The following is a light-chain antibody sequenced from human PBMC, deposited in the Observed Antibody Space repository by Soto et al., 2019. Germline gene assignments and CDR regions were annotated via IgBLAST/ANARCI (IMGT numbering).Light chain of an antibody. CDR3: QQYGSSRFT. CDR2: GAS. CDR1: QSISSSY. Sequence: IVLTQSPGTLSLSPGERATLSCRASQSISSSYLAWYQQKPAQAPRLLVYGASSRATGIPDRFSGSGSGTDFTLTISRLEPEDFAVYYGQQYGSSRFTFGPGTKVDIK. J-gene: IGKJ3*01. V-gene: IGKV3-20*01.